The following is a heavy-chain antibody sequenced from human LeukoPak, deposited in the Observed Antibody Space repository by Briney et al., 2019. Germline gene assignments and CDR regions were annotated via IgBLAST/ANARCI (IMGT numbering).Heavy chain of an antibody. V-gene: IGHV1-69*06. CDR3: ARDLKMGYSSGRYSWGTGSSNDY. CDR2: IIPIFGTA. D-gene: IGHD6-19*01. Sequence: SVKVSCKASGGTFSSYAISWVRQAPGQGLEWMGGIIPIFGTANYAQKFQGRVTTTADKSTSTAYMELRSLRSDDTAVYYCARDLKMGYSSGRYSWGTGSSNDYWGQGTLVTVSS. CDR1: GGTFSSYA. J-gene: IGHJ4*02.